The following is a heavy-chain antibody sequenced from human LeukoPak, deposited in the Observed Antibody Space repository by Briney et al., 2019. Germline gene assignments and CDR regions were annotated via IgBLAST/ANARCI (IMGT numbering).Heavy chain of an antibody. CDR1: GFTFSSYG. Sequence: GGSLRLSCAASGFTFSSYGMHWVRQAPGKGLEWVAVISYDGSNKYYADSVKGRFTISRGNSKNTLYLQMNSLRAEDTAVYYCAKEGGQWELPSPFDYWGQGTLVTVSS. V-gene: IGHV3-30*18. CDR3: AKEGGQWELPSPFDY. CDR2: ISYDGSNK. D-gene: IGHD1-26*01. J-gene: IGHJ4*02.